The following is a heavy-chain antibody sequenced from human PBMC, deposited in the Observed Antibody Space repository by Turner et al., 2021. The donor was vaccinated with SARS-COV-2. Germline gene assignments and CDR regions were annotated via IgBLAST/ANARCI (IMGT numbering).Heavy chain of an antibody. CDR3: ATSTVAGTELNYYGMDV. CDR1: GCPISSSSCR. V-gene: IGHV4-39*05. CDR2: LYYSGST. D-gene: IGHD6-13*01. Sequence: LPPPESGPRLVKPSEAPFLPCPVPGCPISSSSCRWGWIRQPPGKGLGWIGGLYYSGSTNYNPSLKSRVTISVDTSKNQFSLKLSSVTGADTAVYYCATSTVAGTELNYYGMDVWGQGTTVTVSS. J-gene: IGHJ6*02.